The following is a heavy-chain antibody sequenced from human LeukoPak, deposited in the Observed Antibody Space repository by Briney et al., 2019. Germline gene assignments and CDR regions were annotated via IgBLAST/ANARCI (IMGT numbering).Heavy chain of an antibody. Sequence: TPSQTLSLTCTVSGGSISSGGYYWSWIRQPPGKGLEWIGYIYHSGSTYYNPSLKSRVTISVDRSKNQFSLKLSSVTAADTAVYYCARGVVVPAAQHGDWYFDLWGRGTLVTVSS. CDR2: IYHSGST. V-gene: IGHV4-30-2*01. D-gene: IGHD2-2*01. CDR3: ARGVVVPAAQHGDWYFDL. CDR1: GGSISSGGYY. J-gene: IGHJ2*01.